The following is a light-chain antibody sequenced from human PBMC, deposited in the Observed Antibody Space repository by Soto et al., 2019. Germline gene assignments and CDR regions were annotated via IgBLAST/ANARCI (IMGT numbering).Light chain of an antibody. J-gene: IGLJ1*01. CDR1: SSDVGGYKY. CDR3: SSYTSSSTRV. Sequence: QSALTQPASVSGSPGHLITISCTGTSSDVGGYKYVSWYQQHPGEAPKLMVYDVSNRPSGVSNRFSGSKSGNTASLTISGLQAEDEADYYCSSYTSSSTRVFGTGTKVTVL. V-gene: IGLV2-14*01. CDR2: DVS.